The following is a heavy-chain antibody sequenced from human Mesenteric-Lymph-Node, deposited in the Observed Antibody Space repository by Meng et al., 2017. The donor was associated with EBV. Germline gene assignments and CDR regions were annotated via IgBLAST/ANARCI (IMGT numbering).Heavy chain of an antibody. V-gene: IGHV1-46*01. CDR3: ARGIHIMDYYDTFLVY. CDR1: GYALSTYF. J-gene: IGHJ4*02. CDR2: INPSRGTT. D-gene: IGHD3-22*01. Sequence: RVELAGGVKEPGSSVNVSGKTSGYALSTYFMHWVRQAPGQGLEWMGLINPSRGTTTYAQKFQGRITMTRDTSTSTVNMELSSLRFEDTATYYCARGIHIMDYYDTFLVYWGQGSLVTVSS.